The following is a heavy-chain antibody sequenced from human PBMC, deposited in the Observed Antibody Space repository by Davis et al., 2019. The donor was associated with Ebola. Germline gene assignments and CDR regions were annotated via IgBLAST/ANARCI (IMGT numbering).Heavy chain of an antibody. Sequence: GGSLRLSCAASGFTFSSYAMHWVRQAPGKGLEWVAFIRYDGSIKSYVDSVKGRFTISRDNSKNTLSLQMNSLRAEDTAVYYCARSPIQWQYYFDYWGRGTLVTVSS. CDR2: IRYDGSIK. CDR3: ARSPIQWQYYFDY. V-gene: IGHV3-30*02. J-gene: IGHJ4*02. D-gene: IGHD5-12*01. CDR1: GFTFSSYA.